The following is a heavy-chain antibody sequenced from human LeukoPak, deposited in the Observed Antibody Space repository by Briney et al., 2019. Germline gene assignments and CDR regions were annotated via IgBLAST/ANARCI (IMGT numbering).Heavy chain of an antibody. V-gene: IGHV3-48*04. CDR1: GFTFSSYS. D-gene: IGHD3-9*01. CDR2: ISSSSSTI. J-gene: IGHJ4*02. Sequence: GGSLRLSCAASGFTFSSYSMNWVRQAPGKGLEWVSYISSSSSTIYYADSVKGRFTISRDNAKNSLYLQMNSLRAEDTAVYYCARSTYYDILTGYYYFDYWAREPWSPSPQ. CDR3: ARSTYYDILTGYYYFDY.